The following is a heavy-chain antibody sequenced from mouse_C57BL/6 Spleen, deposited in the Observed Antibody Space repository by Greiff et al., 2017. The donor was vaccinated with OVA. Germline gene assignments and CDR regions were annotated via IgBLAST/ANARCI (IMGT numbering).Heavy chain of an antibody. CDR3: ARGDMDDYDWYFDV. CDR2: IYPGSGNT. CDR1: GYSFTSYY. J-gene: IGHJ1*03. V-gene: IGHV1-66*01. D-gene: IGHD2-4*01. Sequence: VQLQQSGPELVKPGASVKISCKASGYSFTSYYIHWVKQRPGQGLEWIGWIYPGSGNTKYNEKFKGKATLTADTSSSTAYMQLSSLTSEDSAVYYCARGDMDDYDWYFDVWGTGTTVTVSS.